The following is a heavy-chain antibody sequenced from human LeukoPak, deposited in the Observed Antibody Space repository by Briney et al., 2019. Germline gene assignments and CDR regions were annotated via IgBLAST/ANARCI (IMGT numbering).Heavy chain of an antibody. CDR1: GGTFSSYA. D-gene: IGHD5-24*01. CDR3: ARAESNGYNYAY. CDR2: IIPILGIA. Sequence: SVKVSCKASGGTFSSYAISWVRQAPGQGLEWMGRIIPILGIANYAQKFQGRVTITADKSTSTAYMELSSLRSEDTAVYYCARAESNGYNYAYWGQGTLVTVSS. J-gene: IGHJ4*02. V-gene: IGHV1-69*04.